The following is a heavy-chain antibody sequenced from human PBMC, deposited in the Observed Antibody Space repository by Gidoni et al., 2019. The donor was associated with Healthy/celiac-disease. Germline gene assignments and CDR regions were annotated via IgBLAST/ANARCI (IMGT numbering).Heavy chain of an antibody. D-gene: IGHD3-10*01. CDR2: ISYDGINK. J-gene: IGHJ4*02. CDR1: GFPFSSYA. CDR3: ARDSYYGSGSYHY. V-gene: IGHV3-30-3*01. Sequence: QVQLVECGGGVVQPGRSLRLSWSASGFPFSSYAMHWVRQAPCKGLEWVAVISYDGINKYYADSVKGRFTISRDNSKNTLYLQMNSLRAEDTAVYYFARDSYYGSGSYHYWGQGTLVTVSS.